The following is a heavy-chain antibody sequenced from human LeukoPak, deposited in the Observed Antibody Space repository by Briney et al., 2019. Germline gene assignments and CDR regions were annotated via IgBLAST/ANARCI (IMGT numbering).Heavy chain of an antibody. CDR2: ISAYNGNR. CDR3: ARNFYSNYLGVDY. D-gene: IGHD4-11*01. CDR1: GYTFTSYG. Sequence: ASVKVSCKASGYTFTSYGISWVRQAPGQGLGWMGWISAYNGNRNYAQKFQGRVSMTIDTSTRTTYMDLSSLRSDDTAVYFCARNFYSNYLGVDYWGQGTLVTVSS. J-gene: IGHJ4*02. V-gene: IGHV1-18*01.